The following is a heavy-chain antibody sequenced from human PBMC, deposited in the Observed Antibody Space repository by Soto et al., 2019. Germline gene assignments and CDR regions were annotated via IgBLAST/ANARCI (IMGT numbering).Heavy chain of an antibody. Sequence: SETLSLTCTVSGGSISSYYWSWIRQPPGKGLEWIGYIYYSGSTNYNPSLKSRVTISVDTSKNQFSLKLSSVTAADTAVYYCARGVNDYGDYVTDYWGQGTLVTVSS. CDR3: ARGVNDYGDYVTDY. CDR1: GGSISSYY. J-gene: IGHJ4*02. V-gene: IGHV4-59*01. D-gene: IGHD4-17*01. CDR2: IYYSGST.